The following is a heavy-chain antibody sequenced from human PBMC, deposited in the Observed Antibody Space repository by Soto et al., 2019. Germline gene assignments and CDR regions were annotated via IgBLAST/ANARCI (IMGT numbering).Heavy chain of an antibody. CDR3: TRLLVVRGVMYAFDI. V-gene: IGHV3-73*01. J-gene: IGHJ3*02. CDR1: GFTFSGSA. D-gene: IGHD3-10*01. CDR2: IRSKANSYAT. Sequence: GGSLRLSCAASGFTFSGSAMHWVRQASGKGQEWVGRIRSKANSYATAYAASVKGRFTIPRDDSKNTAYLQMNSLKTEDTAVYYCTRLLVVRGVMYAFDIWGHGTTVTVSS.